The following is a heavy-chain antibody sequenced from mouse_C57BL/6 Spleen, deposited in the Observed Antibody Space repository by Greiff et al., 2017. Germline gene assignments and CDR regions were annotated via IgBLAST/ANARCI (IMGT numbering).Heavy chain of an antibody. CDR2: ISSGGSYT. D-gene: IGHD4-1*01. CDR1: GFTFSSYG. Sequence: EVKVVESGGDLVKPGGSLKLSCAASGFTFSSYGMSWVRQTPDKRLEWVATISSGGSYTYYPDSVKGRFTISRDNAKNTLYLQMSSLKSEDTAMYYCARELGRGDYYAMDYWGQGTSVTVSS. CDR3: ARELGRGDYYAMDY. V-gene: IGHV5-6*01. J-gene: IGHJ4*01.